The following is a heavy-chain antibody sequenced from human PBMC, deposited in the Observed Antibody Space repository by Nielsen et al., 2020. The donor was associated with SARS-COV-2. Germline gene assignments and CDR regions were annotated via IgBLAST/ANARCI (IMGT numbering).Heavy chain of an antibody. V-gene: IGHV3-30-3*01. CDR1: GFTFSSYA. J-gene: IGHJ6*02. Sequence: GGSLRLSCAASGFTFSSYAMHWVRQAPGKGLEWVAFVSYSGSNKHYADSVKGRFTISRDYSKNTLYLQMNSLRAEDTALYYCATFGRESIRDCSGGSCYSDYGMDVWGQGTTVTVSS. D-gene: IGHD2-15*01. CDR2: VSYSGSNK. CDR3: ATFGRESIRDCSGGSCYSDYGMDV.